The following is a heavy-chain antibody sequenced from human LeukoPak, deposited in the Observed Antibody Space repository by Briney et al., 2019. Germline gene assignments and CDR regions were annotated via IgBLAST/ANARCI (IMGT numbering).Heavy chain of an antibody. CDR1: GFTFSSYG. J-gene: IGHJ6*03. D-gene: IGHD2-8*01. CDR2: ISGSGGST. Sequence: GGSLRLSCAASGFTFSSYGMSWVRQAPGKGLEWVSAISGSGGSTYHADSVKGRFTISRDNSKNTLYLQMNSLRAEDTTVYYCAKTFQWYYMDVWGKGTTVTISS. CDR3: AKTFQWYYMDV. V-gene: IGHV3-23*01.